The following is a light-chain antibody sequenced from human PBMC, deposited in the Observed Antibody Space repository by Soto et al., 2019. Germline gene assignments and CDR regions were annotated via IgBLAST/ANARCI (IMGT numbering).Light chain of an antibody. J-gene: IGKJ1*01. Sequence: VLTQSPLSLPVTLGQPASISCRSSQSLVHSDGNTYLNWLQQRPGQPPRRLIYEVSKRDSGVPDRFSGSGSGTDFTLTISRVEAEDVGVYYCVQGTQWSRAFGQGTKVEIK. V-gene: IGKV2-30*02. CDR2: EVS. CDR1: QSLVHSDGNTY. CDR3: VQGTQWSRA.